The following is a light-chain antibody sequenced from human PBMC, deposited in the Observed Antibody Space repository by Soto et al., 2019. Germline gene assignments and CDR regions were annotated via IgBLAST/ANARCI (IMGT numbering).Light chain of an antibody. J-gene: IGKJ2*01. CDR2: EAS. V-gene: IGKV3-15*01. CDR3: QEYNRWPPEFI. Sequence: ELVMTQSPASLSASPGETVTLSGRATQTAYKNLAWYQQKPGQAPRLLIFEASTRATGLPARFSGSGSGTEFTLTISSLQSEDSAIYYCQEYNRWPPEFIFGPGTRLEIK. CDR1: QTAYKN.